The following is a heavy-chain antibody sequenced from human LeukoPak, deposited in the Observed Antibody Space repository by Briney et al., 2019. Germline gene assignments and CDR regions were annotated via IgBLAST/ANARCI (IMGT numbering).Heavy chain of an antibody. D-gene: IGHD2-2*01. CDR3: GRGFAAVPARIPDY. Sequence: GGSLRLSCSAAGFTFTDYWMHWVRQAPGKGLVWLSRISTDGRSTTYADSVKGRFTISRDNARNTLYLQMNSLRVEDTALYYCGRGFAAVPARIPDYWGQGTLVTVSS. CDR1: GFTFTDYW. V-gene: IGHV3-74*01. J-gene: IGHJ4*02. CDR2: ISTDGRST.